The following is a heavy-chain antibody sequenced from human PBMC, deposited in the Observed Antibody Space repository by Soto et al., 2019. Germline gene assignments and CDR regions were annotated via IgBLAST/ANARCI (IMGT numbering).Heavy chain of an antibody. V-gene: IGHV3-11*01. Sequence: QVQLVESGGDLVKPGGSLRLPCAASGYTFSDYYMSWIRQAPGKGLEWISYIDTSGTKIYYADSVKGRFTITRDNAKKSLYLEMNSLRDEDTAVYYCASHYDMWSGYLSPVDYWGQGTLVTVSS. D-gene: IGHD3-3*01. J-gene: IGHJ4*02. CDR1: GYTFSDYY. CDR3: ASHYDMWSGYLSPVDY. CDR2: IDTSGTKI.